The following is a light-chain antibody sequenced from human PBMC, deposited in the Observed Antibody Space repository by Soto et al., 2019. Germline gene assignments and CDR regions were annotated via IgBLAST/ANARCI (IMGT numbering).Light chain of an antibody. CDR2: DAS. CDR1: QSISSW. Sequence: DIQITQSPSTLSASVGDRVTITCRASQSISSWLAWYQQKPGKAPKLLIYDASSLESGVPSRFNGSGSGTEFTLTISSLQPDDFATYYCQQYNSYSPALTFGQGTKVDIK. CDR3: QQYNSYSPALT. V-gene: IGKV1-5*01. J-gene: IGKJ1*01.